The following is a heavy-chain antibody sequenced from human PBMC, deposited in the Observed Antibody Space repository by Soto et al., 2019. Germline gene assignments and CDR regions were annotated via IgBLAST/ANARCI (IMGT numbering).Heavy chain of an antibody. CDR2: IYWDDDK. CDR1: GFSLTSGPVG. V-gene: IGHV2-5*02. Sequence: QITLKESGPALMKPTQTLTLTCTFSGFSLTSGPVGLGCLRQPPGKALEWLAVIYWDDDKRYNPSLKSRLTITKDTYKNQVVLTMTNMDPVDTATDYCAHRRDYSGNWNGGYFDYWGQGILVTVSS. CDR3: AHRRDYSGNWNGGYFDY. J-gene: IGHJ4*02. D-gene: IGHD1-1*01.